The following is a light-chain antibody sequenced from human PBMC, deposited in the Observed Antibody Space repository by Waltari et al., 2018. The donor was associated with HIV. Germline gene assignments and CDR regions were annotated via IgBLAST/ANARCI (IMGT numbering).Light chain of an antibody. CDR1: SSNLGAGFD. Sequence: QSVLTQPPPVSGAPGQRVSISCPGSSSNLGAGFDAQWYQQLPGAAPRLLIYDSNNRPSGVPGRFSCSRSGTSASRSITGLQADGEADYYCQSFDSGLTAVVVGGGTKLTVL. CDR2: DSN. V-gene: IGLV1-40*01. CDR3: QSFDSGLTAVV. J-gene: IGLJ2*01.